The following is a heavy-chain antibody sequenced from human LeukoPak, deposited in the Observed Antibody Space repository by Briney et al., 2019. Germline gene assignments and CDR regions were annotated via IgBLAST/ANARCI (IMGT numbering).Heavy chain of an antibody. V-gene: IGHV3-21*01. CDR2: ISSSSYI. CDR1: GFTFKTYT. Sequence: GGSLRLSCAASGFTFKTYTMHWVGQAPGMGLEWVSSISSSSYIFYADSVKGRFTISRDNAKNSLYLQMSSLRAEDAAVYYCAREGGYQYYYAMDVWGQGTTVTVSS. J-gene: IGHJ6*02. CDR3: AREGGYQYYYAMDV. D-gene: IGHD3-16*01.